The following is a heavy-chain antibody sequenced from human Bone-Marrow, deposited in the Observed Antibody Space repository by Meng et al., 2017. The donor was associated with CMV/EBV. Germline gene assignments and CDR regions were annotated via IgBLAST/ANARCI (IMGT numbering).Heavy chain of an antibody. CDR1: GGSISSSSYY. J-gene: IGHJ6*02. CDR2: IYYSGST. V-gene: IGHV4-39*07. Sequence: SETLSLTCTVSGGSISSSSYYWGWIRQPPGKGLEWIGSIYYSGSTYYNPSLKSRVTISVDTSKNQFSLKLSSVTAADTAVYYCAGDTGVVPAAMLGFGHYGMDVWGQGTTVTVSS. CDR3: AGDTGVVPAAMLGFGHYGMDV. D-gene: IGHD2-2*01.